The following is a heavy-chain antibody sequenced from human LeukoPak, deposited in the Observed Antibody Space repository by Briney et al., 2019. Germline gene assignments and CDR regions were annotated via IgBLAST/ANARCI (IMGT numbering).Heavy chain of an antibody. CDR1: GYSFTSYW. CDR2: IYPGDSDT. J-gene: IGHJ4*02. CDR3: ARNKSPGIAVISAFDY. Sequence: GESLKISCKGSGYSFTSYWIGWVRQMPGKGLEWMGIIYPGDSDTRYSPSFQGQVTISADKSISTAYLQWSSLKASDTAMYYCARNKSPGIAVISAFDYWGQGTLVTVSS. V-gene: IGHV5-51*01. D-gene: IGHD6-13*01.